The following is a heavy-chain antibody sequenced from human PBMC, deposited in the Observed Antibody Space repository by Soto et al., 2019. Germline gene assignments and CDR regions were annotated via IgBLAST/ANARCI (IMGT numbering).Heavy chain of an antibody. CDR2: ITDNGGST. CDR1: GFMFSSYV. CDR3: AKDICGPSRCYNDY. V-gene: IGHV3-23*01. Sequence: EVQLLESGGGLVQPGGSLRLSCAASGFMFSSYVMNWVRQAPGKGLEWVSSITDNGGSTYYADSVKGRFTISRDNSKHTLYLQMNSLRADDTAVYYCAKDICGPSRCYNDYWGQGTLVTVSP. D-gene: IGHD2-15*01. J-gene: IGHJ4*02.